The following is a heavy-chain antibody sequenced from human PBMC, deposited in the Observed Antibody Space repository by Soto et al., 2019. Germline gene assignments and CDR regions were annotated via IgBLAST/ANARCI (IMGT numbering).Heavy chain of an antibody. CDR3: AGEAYSGSYPPYYYYGMDV. D-gene: IGHD1-26*01. J-gene: IGHJ6*02. Sequence: ASVKVSCKASGYTFTSYYMHWVRQAPGQGLEWMGIINPSGGSTSYAQKFQGRVTMTRDTSTSTVYMKLSSLRSEDTAVYYCAGEAYSGSYPPYYYYGMDVQGQGSKVTVSS. CDR1: GYTFTSYY. CDR2: INPSGGST. V-gene: IGHV1-46*01.